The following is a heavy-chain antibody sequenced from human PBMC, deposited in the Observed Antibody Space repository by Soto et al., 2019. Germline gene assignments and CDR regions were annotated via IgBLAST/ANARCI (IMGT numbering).Heavy chain of an antibody. CDR1: NASISSRKW. CDR2: IYHSGSI. CDR3: ASNFVEFFAAAFDI. D-gene: IGHD3-10*01. V-gene: IGHV4-4*02. Sequence: QVQLQESGPGLVKPSGTLSLTCTVSNASISSRKWWTWVRQTPGKGLEWIGEIYHSGSINHNPSLNTPVTMSVHNTNTPFSPTMTSLPPAATAVYYCASNFVEFFAAAFDIWGQATLVTVSS. J-gene: IGHJ3*02.